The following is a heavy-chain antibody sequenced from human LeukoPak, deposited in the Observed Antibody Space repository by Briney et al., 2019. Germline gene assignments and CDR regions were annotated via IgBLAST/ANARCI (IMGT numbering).Heavy chain of an antibody. J-gene: IGHJ4*02. CDR2: IKTKTDGGTM. CDR1: GFTFTNAW. D-gene: IGHD3-3*01. V-gene: IGHV3-15*01. CDR3: TTTWSGLFDY. Sequence: GGSLRLSCAASGFTFTNAWMSWVRHAPGKGLEWVGHIKTKTDGGTMDYAAPVKGRFTISRDDSKNTLYLQMNSLRTEDTAVYYCTTTWSGLFDYWGQGTQVTVSS.